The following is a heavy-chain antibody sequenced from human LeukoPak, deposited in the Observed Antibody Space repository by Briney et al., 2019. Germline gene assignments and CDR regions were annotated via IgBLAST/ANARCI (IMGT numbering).Heavy chain of an antibody. CDR1: GYTFTNYY. CDR2: TNPSGRST. CDR3: ARGRNYYDSSDYYEGDAFDI. Sequence: GASVKVSCKAPGYTFTNYYMHWVRQAPGQGLEWRGITNPSGRSTTYVQQFQGRVTMTRDMSTSTVYMELSSLRSEDTAVYYCARGRNYYDSSDYYEGDAFDIWGQGTVVTVSS. D-gene: IGHD3-22*01. V-gene: IGHV1-46*01. J-gene: IGHJ3*02.